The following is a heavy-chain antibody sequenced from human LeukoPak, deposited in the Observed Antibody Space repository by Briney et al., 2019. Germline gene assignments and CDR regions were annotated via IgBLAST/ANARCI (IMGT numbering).Heavy chain of an antibody. CDR1: GYSISSGYY. CDR3: ARGTTYDTSGIMYAFDI. J-gene: IGHJ3*02. V-gene: IGHV4-38-2*02. CDR2: IYHSGST. Sequence: KPSETLSLTCTVSGYSISSGYYWGWIRQPPGKGLEWIGSIYHSGSTYYNPSLKSRVTISVDTSKNQFSLKLSSVTAADTAVYYCARGTTYDTSGIMYAFDIWGQGTMVTVSS. D-gene: IGHD3-22*01.